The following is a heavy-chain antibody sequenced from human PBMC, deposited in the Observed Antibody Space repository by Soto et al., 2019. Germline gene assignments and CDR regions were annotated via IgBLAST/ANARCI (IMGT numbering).Heavy chain of an antibody. Sequence: LRLSCAASGFTFEDFAMNWVRQAPGKGPEWVSRISWNGGRIDYADSVKGRFTISRDNSQKTLYLQMNSLRAEDTAIYYCAKGKAHTLFGVDTLFDYWGQGTLVTVSS. CDR2: ISWNGGRI. CDR1: GFTFEDFA. CDR3: AKGKAHTLFGVDTLFDY. D-gene: IGHD3-3*01. J-gene: IGHJ4*02. V-gene: IGHV3-9*01.